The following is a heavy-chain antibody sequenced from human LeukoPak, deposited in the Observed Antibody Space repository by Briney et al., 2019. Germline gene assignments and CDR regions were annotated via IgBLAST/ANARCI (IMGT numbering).Heavy chain of an antibody. CDR1: GGSFSGYY. Sequence: SETLSLTCAVYGGSFSGYYWSWIRQPPGKGLEWIGEINHSGSTNYNPSLKGRVTISVDTSKNQFSLKLSSVTAADTAVYYCAREKVDGFNLWGQGTLVTVSS. CDR2: INHSGST. D-gene: IGHD2-2*01. CDR3: AREKVDGFNL. V-gene: IGHV4-34*01. J-gene: IGHJ5*02.